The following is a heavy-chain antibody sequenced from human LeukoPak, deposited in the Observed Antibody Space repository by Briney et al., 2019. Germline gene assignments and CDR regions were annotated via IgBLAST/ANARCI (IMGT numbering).Heavy chain of an antibody. CDR3: ARVPPTYYYDSSGFVFDY. D-gene: IGHD3-22*01. CDR1: GGTFSSYV. CDR2: IIPILGIA. V-gene: IGHV1-69*04. J-gene: IGHJ4*02. Sequence: SVKVSCKASGGTFSSYVISWVRQAPGQGLEWMGRIIPILGIANYAQKFQGRVTITADKSTSTAYMELSSLRSEDTAVYYCARVPPTYYYDSSGFVFDYWGQGTLVTVSS.